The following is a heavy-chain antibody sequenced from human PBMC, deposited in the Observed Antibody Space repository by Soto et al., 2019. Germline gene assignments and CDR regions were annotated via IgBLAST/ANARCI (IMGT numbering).Heavy chain of an antibody. Sequence: QLQLQESGPGLVKPSETLSLTCTVSVGSISSSSYYWGWIRQPPGKGLEWIGSIYYSGSTYYNPSLKSRVTISVDTSKNQFSLKLSSVTAADTAVYYCARLRSGSYYTPEYFQHWGQGTLVTVSS. CDR3: ARLRSGSYYTPEYFQH. J-gene: IGHJ1*01. V-gene: IGHV4-39*01. CDR2: IYYSGST. D-gene: IGHD1-26*01. CDR1: VGSISSSSYY.